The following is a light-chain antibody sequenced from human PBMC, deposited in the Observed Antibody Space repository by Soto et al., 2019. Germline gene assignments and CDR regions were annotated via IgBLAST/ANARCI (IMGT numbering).Light chain of an antibody. CDR2: LGS. Sequence: IVMTQYPLSLPVTPGEPASISCRSSQSLLHSNGYNFLDWYLQKLGQSPQLLIYLGSNRASGVPDRFSGSGSGTDFTLKISRVEAEDVGVYYSMQAVQTPPTFGGGTKVDIK. CDR1: QSLLHSNGYNF. CDR3: MQAVQTPPT. V-gene: IGKV2-28*01. J-gene: IGKJ4*01.